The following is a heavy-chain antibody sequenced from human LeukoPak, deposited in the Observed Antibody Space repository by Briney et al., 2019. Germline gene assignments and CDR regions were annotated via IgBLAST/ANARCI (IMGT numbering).Heavy chain of an antibody. CDR2: INHSGST. V-gene: IGHV4-34*01. D-gene: IGHD2-2*02. CDR3: ARLRNVGYCSSTSCYKIY. J-gene: IGHJ4*02. Sequence: SETLSLTCTVYGGSFSGYYWSWIRQPPGKGLEWIGEINHSGSTNYNPSLKSRVTISVDTSKNQFSLKLSSVTAADTAVYYCARLRNVGYCSSTSCYKIYWGQGTLVTVSS. CDR1: GGSFSGYY.